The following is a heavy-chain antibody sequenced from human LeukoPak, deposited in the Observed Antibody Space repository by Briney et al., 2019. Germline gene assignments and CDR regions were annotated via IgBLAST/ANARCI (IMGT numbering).Heavy chain of an antibody. Sequence: ASVKVSCKASGYTFTSYGISWVRQAPGQGLEWMGWISAYNGNTNYARKLQGRVTMTRDTSTSTVYMELSSLRSEDTAVYYCARAAVADSPFDYWGQGTLVTVSS. J-gene: IGHJ4*02. D-gene: IGHD6-19*01. CDR2: ISAYNGNT. CDR1: GYTFTSYG. CDR3: ARAAVADSPFDY. V-gene: IGHV1-18*01.